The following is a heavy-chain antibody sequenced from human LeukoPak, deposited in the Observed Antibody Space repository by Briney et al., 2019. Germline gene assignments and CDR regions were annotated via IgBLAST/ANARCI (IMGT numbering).Heavy chain of an antibody. CDR1: GGSISSYY. CDR3: ARGYYGSGSYFWFDP. Sequence: SSETLSLTCTVSGGSISSYYWSWIRQPAGKGLEWIGRIYTSGSTNYNPSLKSRVTMSVDTSKNQFSLKLSSVTAADTAVYYCARGYYGSGSYFWFDPWGQGTLVTVSS. V-gene: IGHV4-4*07. CDR2: IYTSGST. D-gene: IGHD3-10*01. J-gene: IGHJ5*02.